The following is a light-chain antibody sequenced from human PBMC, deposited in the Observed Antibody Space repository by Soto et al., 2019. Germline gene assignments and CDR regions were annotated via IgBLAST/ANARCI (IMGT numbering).Light chain of an antibody. J-gene: IGKJ1*01. CDR2: DAS. Sequence: DIQMTQSPSTLSASVGDRVTITCRASQNVNSWVAWYQQKPGKAPKFLIYDASNLESGVPSSFSGRESGTEFALTISSLQPDDFETYYCQRYNSNSRTFGQGTRV. V-gene: IGKV1-5*01. CDR3: QRYNSNSRT. CDR1: QNVNSW.